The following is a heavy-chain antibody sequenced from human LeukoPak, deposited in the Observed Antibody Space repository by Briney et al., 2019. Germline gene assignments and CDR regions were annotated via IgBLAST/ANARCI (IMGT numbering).Heavy chain of an antibody. CDR1: GFTFDDYA. Sequence: GGSLRLSCAASGFTFDDYAMHWVRQAPGKGLEWVSGISWNSGSIGYADSVKGRFTISKDNAKNSLYLQMNSLRAEDMALYYCAKDNSDWGFDYWGQGTLATVSS. CDR3: AKDNSDWGFDY. J-gene: IGHJ4*02. CDR2: ISWNSGSI. D-gene: IGHD3/OR15-3a*01. V-gene: IGHV3-9*03.